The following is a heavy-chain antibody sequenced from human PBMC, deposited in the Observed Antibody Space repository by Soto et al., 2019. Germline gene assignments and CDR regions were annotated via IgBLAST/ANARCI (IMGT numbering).Heavy chain of an antibody. CDR3: ARAYRSSSPLGY. CDR1: GGSFSGYY. V-gene: IGHV4-34*01. D-gene: IGHD6-6*01. Sequence: QVQLQQWGAGLLKPSETLSLTCAVYGGSFSGYYWSWIRQPPGKGLEWIGEINHSGSTNYNPSLKSRVTISVDTSKNQFPLKLSSVSAADTAVCYCARAYRSSSPLGYCGQGTLVTVSS. CDR2: INHSGST. J-gene: IGHJ4*02.